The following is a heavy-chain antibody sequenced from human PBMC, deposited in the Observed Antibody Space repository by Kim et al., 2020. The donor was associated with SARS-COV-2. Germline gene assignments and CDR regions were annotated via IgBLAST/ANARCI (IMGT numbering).Heavy chain of an antibody. V-gene: IGHV3-23*01. CDR3: AKDHPSSGWPAFDS. CDR2: VNNGGDA. D-gene: IGHD6-19*01. Sequence: GGSLRLSCAASGFTFSSRAMSWVRQAPGKGPEWVASVNNGGDAYYADSVKGRFTVSRDITRDTLYLQMNSLRAEDTALYFCAKDHPSSGWPAFDSWAQGTLVTVS. CDR1: GFTFSSRA. J-gene: IGHJ4*02.